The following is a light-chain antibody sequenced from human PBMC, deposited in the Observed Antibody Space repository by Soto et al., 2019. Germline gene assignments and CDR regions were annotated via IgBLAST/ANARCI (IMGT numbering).Light chain of an antibody. CDR3: SSYTSSSLYV. CDR2: DVS. J-gene: IGLJ1*01. V-gene: IGLV2-14*01. CDR1: SSDVGGYNY. Sequence: QSALPQPASVSGSPGQSITISCTGTSSDVGGYNYVSWYQQHPGKAPKLMIYDVSNRPSGVSNRFSGSKSGNTASLTISGLQAEDEADYYCSSYTSSSLYVFGTRTKLTVL.